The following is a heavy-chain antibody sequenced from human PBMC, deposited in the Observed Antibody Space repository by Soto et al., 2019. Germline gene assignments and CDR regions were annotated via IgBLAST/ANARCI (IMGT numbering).Heavy chain of an antibody. V-gene: IGHV3-13*01. D-gene: IGHD3-22*01. J-gene: IGHJ3*02. Sequence: GGSLRLSCAASGFSFTTYEMHWVRQSTGRGLEWVSAVGPGGDSYYTGSVKGRFTISRENAKNSLYLQMNSLRAEDTAVYYCVRGDFYSSGRGPFDIWAQGTMVTVSS. CDR3: VRGDFYSSGRGPFDI. CDR1: GFSFTTYE. CDR2: VGPGGDS.